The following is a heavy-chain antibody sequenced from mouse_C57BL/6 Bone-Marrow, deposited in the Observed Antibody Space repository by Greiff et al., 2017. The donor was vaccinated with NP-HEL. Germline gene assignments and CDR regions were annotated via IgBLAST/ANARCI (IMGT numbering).Heavy chain of an antibody. J-gene: IGHJ1*03. CDR3: ARSYYGSSPYWYFDV. Sequence: QVQLQQSGAELVRPGTSVKMSCKASGYTFTNYWIGWAKQRPGHGLEWIGDIYPGGGYTNYNEKFKGKATLTADKSSSTAYMQVSSLTSEDSAIYYCARSYYGSSPYWYFDVWGTGTTVTVSS. D-gene: IGHD1-1*01. V-gene: IGHV1-63*01. CDR2: IYPGGGYT. CDR1: GYTFTNYW.